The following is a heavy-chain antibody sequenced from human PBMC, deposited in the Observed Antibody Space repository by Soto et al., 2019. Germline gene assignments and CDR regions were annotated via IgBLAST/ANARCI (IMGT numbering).Heavy chain of an antibody. V-gene: IGHV3-23*01. D-gene: IGHD2-2*01. J-gene: IGHJ6*02. CDR3: ARDLVVVPAAMLYHYYGMDV. Sequence: GGSLRLSCAASGFTFSSHAMSWVRQAPGKGLEWVSAITGSGVATFYADSVKGRFTISRDNSKNTLYLQMNSLRAEDTAVYYCARDLVVVPAAMLYHYYGMDVWGQGTTVTVSS. CDR1: GFTFSSHA. CDR2: ITGSGVAT.